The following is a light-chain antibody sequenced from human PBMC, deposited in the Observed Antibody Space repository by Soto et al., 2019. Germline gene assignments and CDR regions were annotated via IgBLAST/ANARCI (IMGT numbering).Light chain of an antibody. CDR1: SSDVGGYNH. V-gene: IGLV2-14*01. J-gene: IGLJ7*01. CDR3: CSYTSLSTVV. CDR2: AVS. Sequence: QAVLTQPASVSGSPGQSITISCTGTSSDVGGYNHVSWYQHSPGKAPKLILFAVSDRPSGVSHRFSGSKSGNTASLTISGLQAEDEADYYCCSYTSLSTVVFGGGTQLTVL.